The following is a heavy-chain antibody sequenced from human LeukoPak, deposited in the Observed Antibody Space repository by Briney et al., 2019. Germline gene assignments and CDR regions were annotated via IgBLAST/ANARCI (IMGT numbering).Heavy chain of an antibody. J-gene: IGHJ5*02. D-gene: IGHD3-10*01. CDR1: GFTFDDYA. Sequence: GRSLRHSCAASGFTFDDYAMHWVRRAPGKGLGWVSRISWNSGSIVYADSVKGRFTISRDNAKNSLYLQMNSLRAEDTALYYCAKTRSGTSGSYRRGGFDPWGQGTLVTVSS. V-gene: IGHV3-9*01. CDR2: ISWNSGSI. CDR3: AKTRSGTSGSYRRGGFDP.